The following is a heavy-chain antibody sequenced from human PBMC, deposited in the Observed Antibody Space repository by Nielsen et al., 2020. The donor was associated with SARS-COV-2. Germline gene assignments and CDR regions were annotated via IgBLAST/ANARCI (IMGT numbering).Heavy chain of an antibody. V-gene: IGHV1-18*04. J-gene: IGHJ5*02. Sequence: ASLKVSCKASGYTFTSYGISWVRQAPGQGLEWMGWTSAYNGNTNYAQKLQGRVTMTTDTSTSTAYMELRSLRSDDTAVYYCARDIRPLKAVAGLGKAPGDWFDPWGQGTLVTVSS. CDR3: ARDIRPLKAVAGLGKAPGDWFDP. CDR1: GYTFTSYG. CDR2: TSAYNGNT. D-gene: IGHD6-19*01.